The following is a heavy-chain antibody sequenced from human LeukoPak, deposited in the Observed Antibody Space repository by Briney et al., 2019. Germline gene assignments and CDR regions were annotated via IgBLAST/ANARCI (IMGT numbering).Heavy chain of an antibody. J-gene: IGHJ4*02. CDR1: GFTFDDYS. CDR2: ISWNSGSA. CDR3: AKGRTYSGYDALDH. V-gene: IGHV3-9*01. D-gene: IGHD5-12*01. Sequence: GGSLRLSCAASGFTFDDYSMHWVRHAPGRGLEWVAGISWNSGSAVYADSVKGRFTISRDNAKKSLFLQMNSLRTEDTALYYCAKGRTYSGYDALDHWGQGTLVTVSS.